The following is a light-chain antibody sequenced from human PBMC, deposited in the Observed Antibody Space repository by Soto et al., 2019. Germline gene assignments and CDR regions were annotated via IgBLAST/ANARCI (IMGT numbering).Light chain of an antibody. CDR3: QSLGTGIQV. J-gene: IGLJ3*02. CDR2: INYDGTH. Sequence: QPVLTQSPSASASLGASVKLTCTLRSGYSTYAIAWHQQQSEKGPRFLMKINYDGTHSKGDGFFDRFSGSSSGAERHLTISSLQSEDEPDYYCQSLGTGIQVFGGGTKLTVL. CDR1: SGYSTYA. V-gene: IGLV4-69*01.